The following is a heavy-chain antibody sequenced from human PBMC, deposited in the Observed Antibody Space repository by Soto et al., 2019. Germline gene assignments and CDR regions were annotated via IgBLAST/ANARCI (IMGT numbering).Heavy chain of an antibody. D-gene: IGHD6-25*01. Sequence: QVQLQESGPGLVKPSGTLSLTCAVSGGSVSSFWWSCVRQAPGMGLEWIGEIHHSGATNYNPSLKSRVTVSVNKPKNQFSLNLTSLTAADTAIYYCANEVAADAFDFWGQGTIVTVSS. V-gene: IGHV4-4*02. J-gene: IGHJ3*01. CDR1: GGSVSSFW. CDR3: ANEVAADAFDF. CDR2: IHHSGAT.